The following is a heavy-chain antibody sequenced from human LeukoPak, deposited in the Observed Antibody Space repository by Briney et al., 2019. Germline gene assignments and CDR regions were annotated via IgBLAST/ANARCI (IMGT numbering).Heavy chain of an antibody. CDR2: INYSGST. CDR1: GSISGYY. D-gene: IGHD3-3*01. Sequence: SETLSLTCTVSGSISGYYWSWIRQPPGKGLEWIGEINYSGSTNYNPSLKSRVTISVDTSKNQFSLKLSSVTAADTAVYYCARGGITIFGVVTRPFDYWGQGTLVTVSS. J-gene: IGHJ4*02. V-gene: IGHV4-34*01. CDR3: ARGGITIFGVVTRPFDY.